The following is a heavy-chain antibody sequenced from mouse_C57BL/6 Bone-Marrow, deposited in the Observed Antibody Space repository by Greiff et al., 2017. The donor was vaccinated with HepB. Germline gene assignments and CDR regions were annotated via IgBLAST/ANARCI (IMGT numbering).Heavy chain of an antibody. V-gene: IGHV5-17*01. Sequence: EVKLVESGGGLVKPGGSLKLSCAASGFTFSDYGMHWVRQAPEKGLEWVAYISSGSSTIYYADTVQGRFTISRDNAKNTLFLQMTSLRSEDTAMYYCARYWFAYWGQGTLVTVSA. CDR2: ISSGSSTI. CDR3: ARYWFAY. J-gene: IGHJ3*01. CDR1: GFTFSDYG.